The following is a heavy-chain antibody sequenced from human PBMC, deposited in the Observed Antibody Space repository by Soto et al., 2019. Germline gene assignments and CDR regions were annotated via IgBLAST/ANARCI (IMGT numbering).Heavy chain of an antibody. CDR2: INSDGSST. V-gene: IGHV3-74*01. CDR3: ARDPGYSLDY. J-gene: IGHJ4*02. D-gene: IGHD5-12*01. Sequence: SGFTFSSYWMHWVRQAPGKGLVWVSRINSDGSSTSYADSVKGRFTISRDNAKNQFSLQLNSVTPEDAAVYYCARDPGYSLDYWGQGTQVTVSS. CDR1: GFTFSSYW.